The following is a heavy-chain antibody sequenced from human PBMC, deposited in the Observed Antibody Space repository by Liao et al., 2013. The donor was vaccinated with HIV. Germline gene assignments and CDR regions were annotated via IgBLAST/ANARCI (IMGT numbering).Heavy chain of an antibody. J-gene: IGHJ4*02. V-gene: IGHV4-59*08. CDR3: ARASHDFWSGYYLES. CDR1: GGSISTYY. Sequence: QVQLQESGPRLVKPSETLSLTCTVSGGSISTYYWSWIRQSPGRGLEWIGYIYYTGSTNYNPSLKRRVAMSVDTSKMQFSLKLNYVTATDSAVYYCARASHDFWSGYYLESWGQGILVTVSS. CDR2: IYYTGST. D-gene: IGHD3-3*01.